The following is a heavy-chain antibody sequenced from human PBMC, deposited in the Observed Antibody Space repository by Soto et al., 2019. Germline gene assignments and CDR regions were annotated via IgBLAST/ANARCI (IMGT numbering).Heavy chain of an antibody. Sequence: ASVKVSCKAFGGAFSSNAISWVRQAPGQGLEWMGGIIPIFGTANYAQKFQGRVTITADKSTSTAYMELSSLRSEDTAVYYCARYGGYYDILTGYPTRDYYGMDVWGQGTTVTVSS. CDR3: ARYGGYYDILTGYPTRDYYGMDV. V-gene: IGHV1-69*06. J-gene: IGHJ6*02. D-gene: IGHD3-9*01. CDR2: IIPIFGTA. CDR1: GGAFSSNA.